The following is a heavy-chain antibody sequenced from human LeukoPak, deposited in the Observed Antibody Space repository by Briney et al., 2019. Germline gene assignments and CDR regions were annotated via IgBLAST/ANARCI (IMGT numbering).Heavy chain of an antibody. CDR1: GGTFSSYA. J-gene: IGHJ4*02. V-gene: IGHV1-69*13. CDR2: IIPIFGTA. Sequence: SVKVSCKASGGTFSSYAISWVRQAPGQGLEWMGGIIPIFGTANYAQKFQGRVTITADESTSTAYMELSSLRSEDTAVYYCAREDSSSSVPSEGFDYWGQGTLVTVSS. D-gene: IGHD6-13*01. CDR3: AREDSSSSVPSEGFDY.